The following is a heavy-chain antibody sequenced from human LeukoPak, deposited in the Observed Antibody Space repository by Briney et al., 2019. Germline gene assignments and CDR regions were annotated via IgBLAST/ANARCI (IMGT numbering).Heavy chain of an antibody. V-gene: IGHV3-48*04. J-gene: IGHJ4*02. D-gene: IGHD1-26*01. CDR1: GFTFSDST. CDR2: ISSSSSTI. CDR3: ARDLNVGARGWDY. Sequence: GGSLRLSCAVVGFTFSDSTMSWVRQAPGKGLEWVSYISSSSSTIYYADSVKGRFTISRDNAKNSLYLQMNSLRAEDTAVYYCARDLNVGARGWDYWGQGTLVTVSS.